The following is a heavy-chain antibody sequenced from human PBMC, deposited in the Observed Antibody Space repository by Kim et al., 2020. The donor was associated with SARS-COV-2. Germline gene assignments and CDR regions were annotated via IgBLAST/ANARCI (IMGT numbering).Heavy chain of an antibody. Sequence: GGSLRLSCAASGFTFSSYGMHWVRQAPGKGLEWVAVISYDGSNKYYADSVKGRFTISRDKSKNTLYLQMNSLRAEDTAVYYCAKDIIQQWLVLDYYDYYGMDVWGQGTTVTVSS. D-gene: IGHD6-19*01. V-gene: IGHV3-30*18. CDR3: AKDIIQQWLVLDYYDYYGMDV. CDR2: ISYDGSNK. CDR1: GFTFSSYG. J-gene: IGHJ6*02.